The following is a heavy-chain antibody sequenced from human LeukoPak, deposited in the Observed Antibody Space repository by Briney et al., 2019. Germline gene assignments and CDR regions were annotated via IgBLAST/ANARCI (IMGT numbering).Heavy chain of an antibody. CDR2: IYTSGSA. Sequence: PSETLSLTCSVSGGSISSYYWSWMRQPAGKGLQWIGRIYTSGSANYNPSLKSRVTISVDTSKNQFSLKLSSVTAADTAVYYCARLYPDIVVVTLQYNWFDPWGQGTLVTVSS. D-gene: IGHD2-21*02. CDR3: ARLYPDIVVVTLQYNWFDP. CDR1: GGSISSYY. J-gene: IGHJ5*02. V-gene: IGHV4-4*07.